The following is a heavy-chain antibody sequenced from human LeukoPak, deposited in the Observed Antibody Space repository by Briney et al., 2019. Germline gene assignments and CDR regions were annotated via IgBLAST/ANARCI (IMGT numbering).Heavy chain of an antibody. D-gene: IGHD3-10*01. V-gene: IGHV3-48*03. J-gene: IGHJ4*02. Sequence: PGGSLRLSCAASGFTFSSYEMNWVRQAPGKGLEWVSYISSSSSYTNYADSVKGRFTISRDDAKNSLYLQMNSLRAEDTAVYYCASGTYYYGSGYFDYWGQGTLVTVSS. CDR3: ASGTYYYGSGYFDY. CDR2: ISSSSSYT. CDR1: GFTFSSYE.